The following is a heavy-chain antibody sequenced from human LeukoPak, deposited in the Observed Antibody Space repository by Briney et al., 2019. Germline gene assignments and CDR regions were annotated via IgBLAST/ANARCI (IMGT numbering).Heavy chain of an antibody. Sequence: ASVKVSCKASGYTFTGYYMHWVRQAPGQGLEWMGIINPSGGSTSYAQKFQGRVTMTRDMSTSTVYMELSSLRSEDTAVYYCARSRRGYSYGLYWFDPWGQGTLVTVSS. D-gene: IGHD5-18*01. CDR2: INPSGGST. J-gene: IGHJ5*02. CDR1: GYTFTGYY. V-gene: IGHV1-46*01. CDR3: ARSRRGYSYGLYWFDP.